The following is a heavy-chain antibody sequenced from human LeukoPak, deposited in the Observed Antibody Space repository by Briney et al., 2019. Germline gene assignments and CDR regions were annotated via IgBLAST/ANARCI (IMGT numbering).Heavy chain of an antibody. D-gene: IGHD3-10*01. CDR3: ARTGFGELLSPEYFQH. CDR2: IYYSGST. CDR1: GGSISSSSYY. V-gene: IGHV4-39*07. J-gene: IGHJ1*01. Sequence: PSETLSLTCTVSGGSISSSSYYWGWIRQPPGKGLEWIGSIYYSGSTYYNPSLKSRVTISEDTSKNQFSLKLSSVTAADTAVYYCARTGFGELLSPEYFQHWGQGTLVTVSS.